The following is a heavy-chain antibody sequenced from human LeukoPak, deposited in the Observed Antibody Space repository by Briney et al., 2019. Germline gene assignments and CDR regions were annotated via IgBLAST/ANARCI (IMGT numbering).Heavy chain of an antibody. J-gene: IGHJ6*02. V-gene: IGHV1-2*02. CDR2: INPNSGGT. Sequence: GASVKVSCKASGYTFTGYYMHWVRQAPGQGLEWMGWINPNSGGTNYAQKFQGRVTMTRDTSISTAYMELSRLRSDDTAVYYCASRGYDSASRNYYYGMDVWGQGTTVTVSS. CDR3: ASRGYDSASRNYYYGMDV. CDR1: GYTFTGYY. D-gene: IGHD5-12*01.